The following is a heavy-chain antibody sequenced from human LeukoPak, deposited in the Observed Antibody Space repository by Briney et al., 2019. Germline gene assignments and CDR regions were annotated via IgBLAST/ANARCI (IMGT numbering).Heavy chain of an antibody. CDR3: ARESYGDYPWYFDY. CDR2: IWYDGSNK. D-gene: IGHD4-17*01. Sequence: QPGGSLRLSCAASGFTFSSYGMHWVRQAPGKGLEWVAVIWYDGSNKYYADSVKGRFTISRDNSKNTLYLQMNSLRAEDTAVYYCARESYGDYPWYFDYWGQGTLVTVSS. J-gene: IGHJ4*02. V-gene: IGHV3-33*01. CDR1: GFTFSSYG.